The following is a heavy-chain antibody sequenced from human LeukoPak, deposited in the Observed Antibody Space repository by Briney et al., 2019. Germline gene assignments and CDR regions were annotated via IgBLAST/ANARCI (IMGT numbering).Heavy chain of an antibody. CDR3: AGVPWCYGAGSYSGLDY. J-gene: IGHJ4*02. Sequence: PSETLSLTCTVSGCTISSYYWSWIRQPPGKGLEWIGNIYYSGSTNYNPSLKSGVTISVDSSKNQFSLKLSSVTAADTAVDYCAGVPWCYGAGSYSGLDYWGQGTLVTVSS. CDR1: GCTISSYY. CDR2: IYYSGST. D-gene: IGHD3-10*01. V-gene: IGHV4-59*01.